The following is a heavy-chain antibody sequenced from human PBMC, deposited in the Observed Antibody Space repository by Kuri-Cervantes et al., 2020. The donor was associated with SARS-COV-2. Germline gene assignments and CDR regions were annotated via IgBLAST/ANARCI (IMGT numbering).Heavy chain of an antibody. Sequence: GESLKISCKASGYTFTGYYMHWVRQAPGQGLEWMGIINPSGGSTSYAQKFQGRVTMTRDTSTSTVYMELSSLRSEDTAVYYCARDRAEYYYDSSGYYYAWGQGTLVTVSS. J-gene: IGHJ5*02. CDR2: INPSGGST. CDR3: ARDRAEYYYDSSGYYYA. V-gene: IGHV1-46*01. CDR1: GYTFTGYY. D-gene: IGHD3-22*01.